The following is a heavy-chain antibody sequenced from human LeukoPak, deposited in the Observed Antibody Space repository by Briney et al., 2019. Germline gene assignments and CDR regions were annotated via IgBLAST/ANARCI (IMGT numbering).Heavy chain of an antibody. J-gene: IGHJ4*02. CDR3: GGDQVSAVFDY. CDR1: GFIFSDFY. V-gene: IGHV3-11*05. D-gene: IGHD5/OR15-5a*01. CDR2: ISPSGSYT. Sequence: GESLRLSCAGSGFIFSDFYMNWIRQAPGKGLEWLAYISPSGSYTTYGDSVKGRFVISRDNTKNSVSLQMDSLRAEDTAVYFCGGDQVSAVFDYWGQGARVTV.